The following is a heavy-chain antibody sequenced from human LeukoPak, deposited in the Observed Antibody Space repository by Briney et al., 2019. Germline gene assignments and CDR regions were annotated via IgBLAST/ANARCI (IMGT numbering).Heavy chain of an antibody. CDR3: ARVPITYYYYGMDV. J-gene: IGHJ6*04. CDR2: IYYIVST. CDR1: GCSLSSGSYY. V-gene: IGHV4-61*01. Sequence: SETLSLTCTVSGCSLSSGSYYWSCIRQPPGKGLEWIGYIYYIVSTNYNPSLNSRLTLSVDSSRNQFFLKLSSVTAADAAVYYCARVPITYYYYGMDVWGKGTTVTVSS. D-gene: IGHD3-10*01.